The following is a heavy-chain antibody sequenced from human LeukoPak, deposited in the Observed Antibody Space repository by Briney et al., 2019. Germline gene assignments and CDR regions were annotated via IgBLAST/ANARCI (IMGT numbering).Heavy chain of an antibody. D-gene: IGHD4-17*01. Sequence: GGSLRLSCAASGFTFSSYWMSWVRQAPGKGLEWVANIKQDGSEKYYVDSVKGRFTISRNNAKNSLYLQMNSLRAEDTAVYYCASGGADYGDYEHAFDIWGQGTMVTVSS. J-gene: IGHJ3*02. CDR1: GFTFSSYW. CDR2: IKQDGSEK. CDR3: ASGGADYGDYEHAFDI. V-gene: IGHV3-7*01.